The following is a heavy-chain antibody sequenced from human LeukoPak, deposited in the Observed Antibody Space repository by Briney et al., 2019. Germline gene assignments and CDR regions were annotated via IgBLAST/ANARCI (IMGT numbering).Heavy chain of an antibody. CDR1: GFTFSSYA. CDR3: AKLHRIVVVPAAIDY. D-gene: IGHD2-2*01. CDR2: ISGSGGST. Sequence: LAGGSLRLSCAASGFTFSSYAMSWVRQAPGKGLEWVSAISGSGGSTYYADSVKGRFTISRDNSKNTLYLQMNSLRAEDTAVYYCAKLHRIVVVPAAIDYWGQGTLVTVSS. V-gene: IGHV3-23*01. J-gene: IGHJ4*02.